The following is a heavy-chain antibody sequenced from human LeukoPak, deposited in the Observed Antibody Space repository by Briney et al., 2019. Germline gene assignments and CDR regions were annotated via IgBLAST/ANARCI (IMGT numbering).Heavy chain of an antibody. CDR1: GFTFSSYE. CDR2: ISSSGSTI. D-gene: IGHD3-10*01. V-gene: IGHV3-48*03. Sequence: GGSLRLSCAASGFTFSSYEMNWVRQAPGKGLEWVSYISSSGSTIYYADSVKGRFTISRDNSKNTVYLQMNSLRAEDTAVYYCAKVMKGSERLTMVRGVIIKTAGLYYMDVWGKGTTVTASS. J-gene: IGHJ6*03. CDR3: AKVMKGSERLTMVRGVIIKTAGLYYMDV.